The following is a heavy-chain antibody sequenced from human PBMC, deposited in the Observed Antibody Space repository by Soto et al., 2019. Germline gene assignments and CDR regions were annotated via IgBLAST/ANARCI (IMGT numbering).Heavy chain of an antibody. D-gene: IGHD6-19*01. V-gene: IGHV5-10-1*01. CDR2: IDPSDSYT. CDR1: GYSFTSYW. J-gene: IGHJ3*02. Sequence: PGESLKISCKGSGYSFTSYWISWVRQMPGKGLEWMGRIDPSDSYTNYSPSFQGHVTISADKSISTAYLQWSSLKASDTAMYYCARHSEQWLVKDAFDIWGQGTMVTVSS. CDR3: ARHSEQWLVKDAFDI.